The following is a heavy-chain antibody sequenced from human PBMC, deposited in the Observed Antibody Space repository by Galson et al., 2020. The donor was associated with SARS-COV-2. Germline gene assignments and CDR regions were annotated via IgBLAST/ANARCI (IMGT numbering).Heavy chain of an antibody. CDR3: ARANKGHYYYYGMDV. Sequence: GESMKISCAASGFTFSSYAMHWVRQAPGKGLEWVAVISYDGSNKYYADSVKGRFTISRDNSKNTLYLQMNSLRAEDTAVYYCARANKGHYYYYGMDVWGQGTTVTVSS. CDR1: GFTFSSYA. J-gene: IGHJ6*02. V-gene: IGHV3-30-3*01. CDR2: ISYDGSNK. D-gene: IGHD7-27*01.